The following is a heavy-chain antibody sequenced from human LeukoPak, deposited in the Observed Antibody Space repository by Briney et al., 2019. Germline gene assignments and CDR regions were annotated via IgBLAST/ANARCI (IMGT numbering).Heavy chain of an antibody. CDR3: ATDYISDYVWGSYRYTDY. Sequence: GASVTVSCKVSGYTLTELSMHWVRQAPGKGLEWMGGFDPEDGETIYAQKFQGRVTMTEDTSTDTAYMELSSLRSEDTAVYYCATDYISDYVWGSYRYTDYWGQGTLVTVSS. CDR1: GYTLTELS. CDR2: FDPEDGET. V-gene: IGHV1-24*01. J-gene: IGHJ4*02. D-gene: IGHD3-16*02.